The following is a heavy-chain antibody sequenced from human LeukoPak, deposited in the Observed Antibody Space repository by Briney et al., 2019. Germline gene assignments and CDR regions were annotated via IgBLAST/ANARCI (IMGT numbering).Heavy chain of an antibody. CDR3: ARHTSGTGAFDI. Sequence: SQTLSLTCVISGDSVSSNNAVWNWIRQSPSRGLEWLGRTFHRSKWYNEYAVFVKSRIMINPDTSRNQFSLQLSSLTPEDTAVYYCARHTSGTGAFDIWGQGTMVTVCS. V-gene: IGHV6-1*01. CDR1: GDSVSSNNAV. J-gene: IGHJ3*02. D-gene: IGHD1-1*01. CDR2: TFHRSKWYN.